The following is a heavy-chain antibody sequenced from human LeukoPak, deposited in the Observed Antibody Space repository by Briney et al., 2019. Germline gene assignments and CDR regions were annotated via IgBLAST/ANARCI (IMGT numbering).Heavy chain of an antibody. CDR2: IYSGGST. J-gene: IGHJ4*02. CDR1: GFTVSSNY. V-gene: IGHV3-53*01. Sequence: PGGSLRLSCAASGFTVSSNYMSWVRQAPGKGLEWVSVIYSGGSTYYADSVKGRFTISRDNAKNTLYLQMNSLRAEDTAVYCRASDYCSSTSCYPLGPDYWGQGTLVTVSS. CDR3: ASDYCSSTSCYPLGPDY. D-gene: IGHD2-2*01.